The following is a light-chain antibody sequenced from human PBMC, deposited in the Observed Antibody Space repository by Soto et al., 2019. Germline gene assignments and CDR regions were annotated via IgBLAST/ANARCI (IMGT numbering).Light chain of an antibody. CDR1: QGISSY. J-gene: IGKJ5*01. CDR3: QQLDNFPLT. Sequence: SRMTHSPSSFSASTLDRFTITVLASQGISSYLAWYQQKPGKAPKLLIYAASTLQSGVPSRFSGSGSGTEFTLTISSLQPDDFASYYCQQLDNFPLTFGQGTQLEIK. CDR2: AAS. V-gene: IGKV1-8*01.